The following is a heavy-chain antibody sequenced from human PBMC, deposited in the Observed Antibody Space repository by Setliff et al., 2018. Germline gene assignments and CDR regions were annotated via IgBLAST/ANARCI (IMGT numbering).Heavy chain of an antibody. J-gene: IGHJ3*02. Sequence: GGSLRLSCVVSGFSFSNYGMTWVRQAPGKGLEWISYISTSSGTRYYADSVKGRFTMSRDISKNMVSLQMNSLRLEDTAIYYCARGRDYGFDIWGQGTMVTV. CDR1: GFSFSNYG. CDR2: ISTSSGTR. D-gene: IGHD3-16*01. V-gene: IGHV3-48*01. CDR3: ARGRDYGFDI.